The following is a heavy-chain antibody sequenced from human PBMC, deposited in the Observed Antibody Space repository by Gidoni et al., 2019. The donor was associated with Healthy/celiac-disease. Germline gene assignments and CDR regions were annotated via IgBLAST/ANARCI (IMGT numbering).Heavy chain of an antibody. CDR2: MNPNSGNT. V-gene: IGHV1-8*01. J-gene: IGHJ6*02. D-gene: IGHD3-9*01. CDR3: ARSRFGVTGYSIGRDDYYYYYAMDV. Sequence: MNPNSGNTGYAQKFQGRVTMTRNTSISTAYMELSSLRSEDTAVYYCARSRFGVTGYSIGRDDYYYYYAMDVWGQGTTVTVSS.